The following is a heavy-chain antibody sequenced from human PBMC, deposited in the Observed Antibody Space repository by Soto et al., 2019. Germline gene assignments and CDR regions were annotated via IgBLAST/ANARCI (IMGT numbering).Heavy chain of an antibody. D-gene: IGHD3-16*02. CDR2: IHHTGSN. J-gene: IGHJ3*02. V-gene: IGHV4-59*02. CDR3: AKWGYPAMQAFDI. CDR1: GASVRDYN. Sequence: WETLSLTCIVSGASVRDYNWNWIRQPPGRGLEWIGFIHHTGSNTYSPSLRSRVTMSVDTSRNQFSLMMTSVTAADTAVYYCAKWGYPAMQAFDIWGQGTMVTVSS.